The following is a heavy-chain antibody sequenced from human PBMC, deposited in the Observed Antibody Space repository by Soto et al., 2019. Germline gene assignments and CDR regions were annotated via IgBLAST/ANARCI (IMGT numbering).Heavy chain of an antibody. CDR3: ARGILV. Sequence: QVQLQESGPGLVKPSQTLSLPCTVSGGSMTSGGYCWNWIRQHPGEGLEWIGCISYGGTTSYNPSLKSRLTISVDTSKNQFSLMLNSVTAADTAVYYCARGILVWGQGTLITVSS. V-gene: IGHV4-31*03. D-gene: IGHD2-15*01. J-gene: IGHJ4*02. CDR1: GGSMTSGGYC. CDR2: ISYGGTT.